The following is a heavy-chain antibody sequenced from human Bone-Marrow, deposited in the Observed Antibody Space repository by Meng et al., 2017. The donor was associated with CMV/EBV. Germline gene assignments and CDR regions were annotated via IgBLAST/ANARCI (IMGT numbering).Heavy chain of an antibody. CDR1: GFTFSSYG. CDR3: SRDYLALLPPP. J-gene: IGHJ5*02. CDR2: ISASSTYI. V-gene: IGHV3-21*01. Sequence: GESLKISCAASGFTFSSYGMNWVRQAPGKGLEWVSSISASSTYIYYADSVKGRFTISRDNAKNSLYLQMNSLRVEDTAVYFCSRDYLALLPPPLGQGTLVTVSS. D-gene: IGHD2-15*01.